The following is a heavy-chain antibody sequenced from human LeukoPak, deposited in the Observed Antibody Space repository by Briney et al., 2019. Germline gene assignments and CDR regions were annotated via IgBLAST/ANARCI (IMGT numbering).Heavy chain of an antibody. Sequence: GASVKVSCKASGYTFTSYGISWVRQAPGQGLEWMGWISAYNGNTNYSQKLQGRVTMTTDTSTSTAYMELRSLRSDDTAVYYCARDMGPEYYDRSGSSPFDYWGQGTLVTVSS. CDR2: ISAYNGNT. CDR3: ARDMGPEYYDRSGSSPFDY. CDR1: GYTFTSYG. J-gene: IGHJ4*02. V-gene: IGHV1-18*01. D-gene: IGHD3-22*01.